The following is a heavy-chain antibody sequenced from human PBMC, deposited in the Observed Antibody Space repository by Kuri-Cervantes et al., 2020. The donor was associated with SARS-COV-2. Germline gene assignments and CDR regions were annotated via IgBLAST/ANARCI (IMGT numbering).Heavy chain of an antibody. V-gene: IGHV1-69*10. D-gene: IGHD3-16*01. CDR3: ARVWGLGDFDY. CDR1: GGTFSSYA. J-gene: IGHJ4*02. CDR2: IIPILGIA. Sequence: SVKVSCKASGGTFSSYAISWVRQAPGQGLEWLGGIIPILGIANYAQKFQGRVTITADKSTSTAYMELSSLRSEDTAVYYCARVWGLGDFDYWGQGTLVTVSS.